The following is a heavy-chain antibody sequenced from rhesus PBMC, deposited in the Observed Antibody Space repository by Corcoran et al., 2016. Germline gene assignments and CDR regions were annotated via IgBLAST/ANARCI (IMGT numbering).Heavy chain of an antibody. CDR2: ITYSGST. J-gene: IGHJ4*01. V-gene: IGHV4-122*02. CDR3: ARDRNGWNNVSY. Sequence: QVQLQESGPGLVKPSETLSLTCAVSGGSISSGYYYWSWIRQPPGKGLEWIENITYSGSTSYNPALKSRVTISRDTSKNQFSLKLSSVTAADTAVYYCARDRNGWNNVSYWGQGVLVTVSS. CDR1: GGSISSGYYY. D-gene: IGHD1-20*01.